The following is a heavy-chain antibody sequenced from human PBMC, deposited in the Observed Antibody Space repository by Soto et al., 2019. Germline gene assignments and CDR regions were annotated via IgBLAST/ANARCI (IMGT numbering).Heavy chain of an antibody. CDR2: FSGSGGAM. CDR3: AKAGGDY. V-gene: IGHV3-23*01. J-gene: IGHJ4*02. CDR1: GFIASNYA. Sequence: GGSLRLSCAASGFIASNYAMSWVRQAPGEGLEWVSGFSGSGGAMFYADSVKGRFTLSRDSSKNTVYLHLNRLRVEDTAVYYCAKAGGDYWGQGTRVTVSS. D-gene: IGHD3-10*01.